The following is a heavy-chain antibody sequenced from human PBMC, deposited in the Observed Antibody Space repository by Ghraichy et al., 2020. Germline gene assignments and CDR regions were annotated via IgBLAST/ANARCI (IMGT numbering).Heavy chain of an antibody. V-gene: IGHV3-48*02. CDR1: GFTFNTFS. J-gene: IGHJ6*02. Sequence: LSLTCAASGFTFNTFSMNWVRQAPGEGLEWISHISSSSSAIYYADSVKGRFTISRDNAKNSLYLQMNSLRDEDTAVYYCARDRRELLADNYFYGMDVWGQGTTVTVSS. CDR3: ARDRRELLADNYFYGMDV. D-gene: IGHD1-26*01. CDR2: ISSSSSAI.